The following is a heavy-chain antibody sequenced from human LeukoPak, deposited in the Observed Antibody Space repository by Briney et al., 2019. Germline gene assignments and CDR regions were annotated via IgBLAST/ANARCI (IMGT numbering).Heavy chain of an antibody. J-gene: IGHJ4*02. CDR3: ARDQGVTMIGPFDY. V-gene: IGHV1-18*01. D-gene: IGHD3-22*01. Sequence: GASVKVSCKASGYTFTSYGISWVRQAPGQGLEWMGWISAYNGNTNYAQKLQGRVTMTTDTSTSTAYMELRSLRSDDTAVYYCARDQGVTMIGPFDYWGQGTLVTVSS. CDR2: ISAYNGNT. CDR1: GYTFTSYG.